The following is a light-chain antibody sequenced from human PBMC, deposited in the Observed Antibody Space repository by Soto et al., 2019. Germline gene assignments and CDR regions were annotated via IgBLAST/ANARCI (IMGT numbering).Light chain of an antibody. V-gene: IGKV1-39*01. CDR3: QQAYSTPRT. CDR2: AAS. J-gene: IGKJ1*01. CDR1: QRISNF. Sequence: DIQMTQSPSSLSASVGDRVTITCRTSQRISNFLNWYQQKPGKAPDLLIYAASSLQSGVPSRFSGSGSGTDFTLTISSMQPEDSATYYCQQAYSTPRTFGQGTKVEIK.